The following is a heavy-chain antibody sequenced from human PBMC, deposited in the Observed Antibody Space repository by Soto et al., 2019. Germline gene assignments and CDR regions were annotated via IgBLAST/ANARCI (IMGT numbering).Heavy chain of an antibody. CDR2: VYFSGST. J-gene: IGHJ4*02. Sequence: SETLSLTCIVSGGSVSTDSSYWSWIRQPPGKGLEWIGHVYFSGSTNYNPSLDSRVSISVDTSQNQFSLKLTSLTAADTAVYYCARDQGYSEGFDYWGQGTLVTVSS. CDR1: GGSVSTDSSY. D-gene: IGHD2-15*01. V-gene: IGHV4-61*01. CDR3: ARDQGYSEGFDY.